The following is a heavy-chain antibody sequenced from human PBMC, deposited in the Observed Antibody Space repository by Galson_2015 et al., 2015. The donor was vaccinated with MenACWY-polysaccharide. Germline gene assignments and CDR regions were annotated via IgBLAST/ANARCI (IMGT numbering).Heavy chain of an antibody. CDR2: IKSDGSST. J-gene: IGHJ4*02. D-gene: IGHD3-10*01. CDR3: ASLVVRGVIT. Sequence: SLRLSCAASGFTFRNYWMYWVRHSPGKGLVWVSRIKSDGSSTTYADSVKGRFTISRDNAKNTLYLQMNSLRAEDTAVYYCASLVVRGVITWGQGTLVTVSS. CDR1: GFTFRNYW. V-gene: IGHV3-74*03.